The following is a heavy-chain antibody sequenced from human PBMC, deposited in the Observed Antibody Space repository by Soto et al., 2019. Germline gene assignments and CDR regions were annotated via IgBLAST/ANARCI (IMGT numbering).Heavy chain of an antibody. V-gene: IGHV3-30*18. D-gene: IGHD2-21*02. CDR3: AKDSRSVVVTAPYDY. CDR2: ISYGGSNK. CDR1: GFTFSSYG. Sequence: QVQLVESGGGVVQPGRSLRLSCAASGFTFSSYGMHWVRQAPGKGLEWVAVISYGGSNKYYADSVKDRCTITRDNSKNALYLQTHSLRAEARAVYYCAKDSRSVVVTAPYDYWGEGTLVTVSS. J-gene: IGHJ4*02.